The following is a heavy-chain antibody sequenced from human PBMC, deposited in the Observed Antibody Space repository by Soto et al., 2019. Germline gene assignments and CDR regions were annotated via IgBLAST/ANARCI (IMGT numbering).Heavy chain of an antibody. CDR3: AREGEMPYYYYGLDV. J-gene: IGHJ6*02. Sequence: SETLSLTCTVSGGSSSSYYWSWIRQPPGKGLEWIGYIYYSGSTNYNPSLKSRVTISVDTSKNQFSLKLSSVTAADTAVYYCAREGEMPYYYYGLDVWGQGTTVTVS. CDR1: GGSSSSYY. CDR2: IYYSGST. D-gene: IGHD3-16*01. V-gene: IGHV4-59*01.